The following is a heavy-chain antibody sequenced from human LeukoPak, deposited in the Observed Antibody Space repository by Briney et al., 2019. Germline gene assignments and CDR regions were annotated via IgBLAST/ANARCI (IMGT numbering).Heavy chain of an antibody. V-gene: IGHV1-46*01. CDR2: INPSGGST. J-gene: IGHJ5*02. CDR3: ARDRPGRYCSSSSCYTASPFDP. CDR1: GYTFTSYY. D-gene: IGHD2-2*02. Sequence: GASVKVSCKASGYTFTSYYMHWVRQAPGQGLEWMGIINPSGGSTSYAQKFQGRVTMTRDTSTSTVYMELSSLRSEDTAVYYCARDRPGRYCSSSSCYTASPFDPWGQGTLVTVSS.